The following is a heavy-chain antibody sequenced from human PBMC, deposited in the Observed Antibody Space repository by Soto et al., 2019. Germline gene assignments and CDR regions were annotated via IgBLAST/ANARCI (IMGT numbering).Heavy chain of an antibody. V-gene: IGHV3-23*01. CDR2: IGGTSGST. CDR3: AKRRGEGYFDL. CDR1: GFTFSNFV. D-gene: IGHD3-10*01. J-gene: IGHJ2*01. Sequence: EVQLLESGGGLEQPGGSLRLSCAASGFTFSNFVMSWVRRATGKGLEWVSAIGGTSGSTYYADSVKGRFTISRDNSKNTLSLQMNSLRAEDTAVYYCAKRRGEGYFDLWGRGSLVTVSS.